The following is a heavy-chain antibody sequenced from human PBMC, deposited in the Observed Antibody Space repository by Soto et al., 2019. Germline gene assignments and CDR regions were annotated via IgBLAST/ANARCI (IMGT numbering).Heavy chain of an antibody. CDR2: ISAYNGNT. CDR1: GYTFTSYG. V-gene: IGHV1-18*01. Sequence: ASVKVSCKASGYTFTSYGISWVRQAPGQGLEWMGWISAYNGNTNYAQKLQGRVTMTTDTSTSTAYMELRSLRSEDTAVYYCARFPVIYTVTTLDYYYGMDVWGQGTTVTVSS. D-gene: IGHD4-17*01. CDR3: ARFPVIYTVTTLDYYYGMDV. J-gene: IGHJ6*02.